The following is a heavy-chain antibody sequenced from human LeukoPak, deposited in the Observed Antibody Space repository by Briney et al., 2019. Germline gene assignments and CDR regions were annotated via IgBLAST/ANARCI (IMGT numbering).Heavy chain of an antibody. J-gene: IGHJ4*02. CDR1: GGTFSSYA. V-gene: IGHV7-4-1*02. D-gene: IGHD3-9*01. Sequence: ASVNVSCKASGGTFSSYAISWVRQAPGQGLEWMGWINTTTGNPTYAQGLTGQFVFSLDTSVSTAYLQITSLKTEDIGVYYCARGHDTTGYFAYWGQGSLVTVSS. CDR3: ARGHDTTGYFAY. CDR2: INTTTGNP.